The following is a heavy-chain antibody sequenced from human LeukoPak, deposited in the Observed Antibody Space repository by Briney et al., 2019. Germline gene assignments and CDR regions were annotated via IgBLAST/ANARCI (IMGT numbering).Heavy chain of an antibody. CDR1: GSTFSSYG. D-gene: IGHD6-13*01. CDR2: ISYDGSNK. CDR3: AKACGDSSSFDY. V-gene: IGHV3-30*18. Sequence: PGRSLRLSCAASGSTFSSYGMHWVRQAPGKGLEWVAVISYDGSNKYYADSVKGRFTISRDNSKNTLYLQMNSLRAEDTAVYYCAKACGDSSSFDYWGQGTLVTVSS. J-gene: IGHJ4*02.